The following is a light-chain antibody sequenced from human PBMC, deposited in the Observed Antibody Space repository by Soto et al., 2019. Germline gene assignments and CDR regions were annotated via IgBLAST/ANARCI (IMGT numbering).Light chain of an antibody. CDR2: EVS. V-gene: IGLV2-8*01. CDR3: SSYAGSNNYV. Sequence: QSALTQPPSASGSPGQSVTISCTGTSSDVGGYNYVSWYQQHPGKAPKLMIYEVSKRPSGVPDRFSGSKSGNTASLTVSGLQAEDEAEYYCSSYAGSNNYVLGTGTKVTV. J-gene: IGLJ1*01. CDR1: SSDVGGYNY.